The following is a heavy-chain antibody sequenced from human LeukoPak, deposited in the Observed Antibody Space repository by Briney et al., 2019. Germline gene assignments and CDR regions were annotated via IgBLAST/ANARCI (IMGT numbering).Heavy chain of an antibody. D-gene: IGHD6-19*01. CDR3: ARFETVAAKPLEY. CDR1: GFTFSNYA. V-gene: IGHV3-21*01. J-gene: IGHJ4*02. CDR2: ISSTSTYI. Sequence: GGCLRLSCAASGFTFSNYAMSWVSQAPGKGVDWVSSISSTSTYIFYADSVKGRFTISRDNPSTSLYLQMNTLRAEDTAVYYCARFETVAAKPLEYWGQGTLVTVSS.